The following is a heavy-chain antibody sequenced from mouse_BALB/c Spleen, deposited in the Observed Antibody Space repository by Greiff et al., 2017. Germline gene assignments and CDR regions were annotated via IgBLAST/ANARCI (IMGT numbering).Heavy chain of an antibody. CDR2: INSNGGST. CDR1: GFTFSSYG. CDR3: ARDPYYFDD. J-gene: IGHJ2*01. V-gene: IGHV5-6-3*01. Sequence: EVMLVESGGGLVQPGGSLKLSCAASGFTFSSYGMSWVRQTPDKRLELVATINSNGGSTYYPDSVKGRFTISRDNAKNTLYLQMSSLKSEDTAMYYCARDPYYFDDWGQGTTLTVSS.